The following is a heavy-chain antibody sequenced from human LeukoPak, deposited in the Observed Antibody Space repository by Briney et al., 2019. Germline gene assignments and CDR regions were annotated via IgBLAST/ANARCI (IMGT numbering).Heavy chain of an antibody. V-gene: IGHV4-34*01. Sequence: PSETLSLTCAVYGGSFSGYYWSWIRQPPGKGLEWIGEINHSGSTNYNPSFKSRVTISVDTSKNQFSLKLSSVTAADTAVYYCARDSYYYYGMDVWGKGTTVTVSS. CDR3: ARDSYYYYGMDV. J-gene: IGHJ6*04. CDR1: GGSFSGYY. CDR2: INHSGST.